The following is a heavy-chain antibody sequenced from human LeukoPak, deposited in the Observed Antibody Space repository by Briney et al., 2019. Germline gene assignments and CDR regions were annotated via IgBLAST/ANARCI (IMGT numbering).Heavy chain of an antibody. CDR1: GFTFSSSA. V-gene: IGHV3-23*01. Sequence: PGGSLRLSCAASGFTFSSSAMSWVRQVPGKGLEWVSGISASGGSTYYADSVKGWFTISRDNSKNTLYVQVNSLGTEDTAAYYCAKGSYYDSSGSFYFDYWGQGTLVTVSS. CDR2: ISASGGST. J-gene: IGHJ4*02. D-gene: IGHD3-22*01. CDR3: AKGSYYDSSGSFYFDY.